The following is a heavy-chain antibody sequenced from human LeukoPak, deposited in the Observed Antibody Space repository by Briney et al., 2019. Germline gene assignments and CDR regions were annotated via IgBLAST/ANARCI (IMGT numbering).Heavy chain of an antibody. J-gene: IGHJ6*02. CDR2: IIPIVGIT. D-gene: IGHD3-10*01. CDR3: ARGLHFTMVRGGTTNYYYGMDV. Sequence: ASVKVSCKASGGTFSSYGISWVRQAPGQGLEWMGRIIPIVGITNYAQKFQGRVTITADNSTRTAYMELSSLTSEDTAVYYCARGLHFTMVRGGTTNYYYGMDVWGQGTSVTVSS. CDR1: GGTFSSYG. V-gene: IGHV1-69*04.